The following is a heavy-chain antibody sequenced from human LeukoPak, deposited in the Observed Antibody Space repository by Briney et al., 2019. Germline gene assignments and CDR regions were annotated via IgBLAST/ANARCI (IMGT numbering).Heavy chain of an antibody. D-gene: IGHD5-18*01. CDR3: ARSVDTAMVTEAFDI. Sequence: GGSLRLSCAASGFTFSSYSMNWVRQAPGKGLEWVSSISSSSSYIYYADSVKGRFTISRDNAKNSLYLQMNSLRAEDTAVYYCARSVDTAMVTEAFDIWGQGTMVTVSS. J-gene: IGHJ3*02. V-gene: IGHV3-21*01. CDR1: GFTFSSYS. CDR2: ISSSSSYI.